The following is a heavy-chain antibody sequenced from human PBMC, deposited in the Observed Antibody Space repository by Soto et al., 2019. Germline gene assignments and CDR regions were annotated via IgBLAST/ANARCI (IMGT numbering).Heavy chain of an antibody. Sequence: WASVKVSCKASGYTFTSYGISWVRQAPGQGLEWMGWISAYNGNTNYAQKLQGRVTMTTDTSTSTAYMELRSLRSDDTAVYYCARDTDRIQLWSSTDYYYYYGMDVWGQGTTVTVSS. D-gene: IGHD5-18*01. V-gene: IGHV1-18*04. CDR1: GYTFTSYG. J-gene: IGHJ6*02. CDR3: ARDTDRIQLWSSTDYYYYYGMDV. CDR2: ISAYNGNT.